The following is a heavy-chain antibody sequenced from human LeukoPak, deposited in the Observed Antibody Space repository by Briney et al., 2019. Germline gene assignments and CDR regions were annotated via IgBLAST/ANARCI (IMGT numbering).Heavy chain of an antibody. CDR2: INHSEST. D-gene: IGHD6-6*01. Sequence: PSETLSLTCAVYGGSFSGYYWSWLRQHPGKGLEWIGEINHSESTNYNPSLKSRLTISVDTSKNQFSLKLSSVTAADTAVYYCARGHGPPRRYYYYGMDVWGQGTTVTVSS. CDR1: GGSFSGYY. V-gene: IGHV4-34*01. CDR3: ARGHGPPRRYYYYGMDV. J-gene: IGHJ6*02.